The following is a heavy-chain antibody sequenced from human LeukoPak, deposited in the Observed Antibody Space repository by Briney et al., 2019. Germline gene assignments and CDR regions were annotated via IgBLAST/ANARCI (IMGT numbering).Heavy chain of an antibody. CDR3: ARRPRGYCSSTSCHTGYFQH. Sequence: GESLKISCKGSGYSFTSYWIGWVRQMPGKGLEWMGIIYPGDSDTRYSPSFQGQVTISADKSISTAYLQWSSLKASDTAMYYCARRPRGYCSSTSCHTGYFQHWGQGTLVTVSS. CDR2: IYPGDSDT. CDR1: GYSFTSYW. V-gene: IGHV5-51*01. J-gene: IGHJ1*01. D-gene: IGHD2-2*02.